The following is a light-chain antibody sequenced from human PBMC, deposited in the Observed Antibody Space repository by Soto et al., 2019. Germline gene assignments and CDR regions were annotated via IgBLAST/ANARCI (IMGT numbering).Light chain of an antibody. CDR2: GAS. J-gene: IGKJ1*01. CDR1: QSVSSSY. CDR3: QQYGSSPPWT. V-gene: IGKV3-20*01. Sequence: EIVMTQSPATLSVSPGERATLSCRASQSVSSSYLAWYQQKPGQAPRLLIYGASSRATGIPDRFSGSGSGTDFTLTISRLEPEDLAVYYCQQYGSSPPWTFGQGTKVDI.